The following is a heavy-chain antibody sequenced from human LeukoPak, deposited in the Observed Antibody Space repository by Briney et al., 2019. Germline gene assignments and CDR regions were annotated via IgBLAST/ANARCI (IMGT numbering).Heavy chain of an antibody. V-gene: IGHV3-11*04. CDR2: ISSSGGTI. D-gene: IGHD3-22*01. J-gene: IGHJ4*02. CDR1: GFTFSDHY. CDR3: ARGDYYDSSGTFDY. Sequence: GGSLRLSCAASGFTFSDHYMNWIRQAPGKGLEWVSYISSSGGTIYYADSVKGRFTISRDNAKKSLYLQMNSLRAEDTAVYYCARGDYYDSSGTFDYWGQGTLVTVSS.